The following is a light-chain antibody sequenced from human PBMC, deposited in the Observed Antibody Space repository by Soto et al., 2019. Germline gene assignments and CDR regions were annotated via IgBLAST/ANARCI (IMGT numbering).Light chain of an antibody. V-gene: IGKV3-15*01. J-gene: IGKJ1*01. CDR3: QQYKKWPRA. CDR1: HGIXSN. CDR2: NAA. Sequence: IVLTQSPATLSVSPGESATLSCRASHGIXSNFAWYEEKPGQPPRVLXANAATRATGSPARLSGSGSVTEFPLPISSLHSEDFAVYYCQQYKKWPRAFGHGTKVDIK.